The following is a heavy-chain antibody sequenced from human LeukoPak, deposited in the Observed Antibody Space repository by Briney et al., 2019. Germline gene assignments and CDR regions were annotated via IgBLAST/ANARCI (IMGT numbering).Heavy chain of an antibody. CDR2: ISSSSSTI. D-gene: IGHD5-18*01. V-gene: IGHV3-48*01. CDR3: ARGGYSYDLDY. CDR1: GFTFSSYS. Sequence: PGGSLRLSCAASGFTFSSYSMNWVRQAPGKGLEWVSYISSSSSTIYYADSVKGQFTISRDNAKNSLYLQMNSLRAEDTAVYYCARGGYSYDLDYWGQGTLVTVSS. J-gene: IGHJ4*02.